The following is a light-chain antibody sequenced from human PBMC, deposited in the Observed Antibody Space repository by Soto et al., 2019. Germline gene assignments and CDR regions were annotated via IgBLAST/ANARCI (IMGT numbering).Light chain of an antibody. CDR3: QQRSNWPPVT. J-gene: IGKJ4*01. CDR2: GAS. V-gene: IGKV3-15*01. Sequence: EIVLSQSPCTRSMYRREQXPVYSKSSRRVSSSLAWYQQKPGQAPRLLIYGASTRATGIPARFSGSGSGTDFTLTISSLQSEDFALYYCQQRSNWPPVTFGGGTKVDIK. CDR1: RRVSSS.